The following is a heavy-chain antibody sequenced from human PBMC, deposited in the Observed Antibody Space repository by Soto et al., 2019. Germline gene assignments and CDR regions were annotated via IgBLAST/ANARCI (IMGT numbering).Heavy chain of an antibody. D-gene: IGHD3-3*01. CDR1: GYTFTSYD. CDR2: MNPNSGKT. V-gene: IGHV1-8*01. J-gene: IGHJ4*02. CDR3: ARRLTIFGVVIMDY. Sequence: ASVKVSCKASGYTFTSYDINWVRQATGQGLEWMGWMNPNSGKTGYAQKFQGRVTMTRNTSISTAYMELSSLRSEDTAVYYCARRLTIFGVVIMDYWGQGTLVTVSS.